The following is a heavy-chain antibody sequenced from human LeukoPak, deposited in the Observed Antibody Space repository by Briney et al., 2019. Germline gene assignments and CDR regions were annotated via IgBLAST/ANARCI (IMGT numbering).Heavy chain of an antibody. CDR3: ARVICGGDCPYMDV. CDR1: GFTFSSYS. D-gene: IGHD2-21*02. CDR2: ISSSSSYI. V-gene: IGHV3-21*01. Sequence: PGGSLRLSRAASGFTFSSYSMNWVRQAPGKGLEWVSSISSSSSYIYYADSVKGRFTISRDNAKNSLYLQMNSLRAEDTAVYYCARVICGGDCPYMDVWGKGTTVTVSS. J-gene: IGHJ6*03.